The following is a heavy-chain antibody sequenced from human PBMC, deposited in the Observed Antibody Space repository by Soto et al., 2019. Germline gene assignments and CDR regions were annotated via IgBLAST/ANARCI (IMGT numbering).Heavy chain of an antibody. V-gene: IGHV3-23*01. CDR2: FSGSGGST. CDR3: AKDPEYHGDGMDV. CDR1: GFTFTSYA. D-gene: IGHD2-2*01. J-gene: IGHJ6*02. Sequence: PGGSLRLSCAASGFTFTSYAMSWVPQAPGKGLDWVSAFSGSGGSTYYADSVKGRFTISRDNSKNSLYLQMNSLRAEDTAVIYIAKDPEYHGDGMDVWGQGTTVTVCS.